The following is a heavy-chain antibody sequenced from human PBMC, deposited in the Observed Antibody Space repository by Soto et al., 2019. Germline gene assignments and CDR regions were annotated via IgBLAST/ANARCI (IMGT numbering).Heavy chain of an antibody. Sequence: PGGSLRLSCAASGFTFSSYAMSWVRQAPGKGLEWVSAISGSGGSTYYADSVKGRFTISRDNSKNTLYLQMNSLRAEDTAVYYCAKDDELERPDYYYYGMDVWGQGTTVTVSS. CDR1: GFTFSSYA. J-gene: IGHJ6*02. V-gene: IGHV3-23*01. D-gene: IGHD1-1*01. CDR3: AKDDELERPDYYYYGMDV. CDR2: ISGSGGST.